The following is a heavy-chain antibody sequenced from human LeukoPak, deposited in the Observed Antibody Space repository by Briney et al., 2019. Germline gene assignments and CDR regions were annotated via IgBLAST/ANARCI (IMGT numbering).Heavy chain of an antibody. D-gene: IGHD2-21*02. CDR2: IYPRDGST. J-gene: IGHJ3*02. Sequence: ASVKVSCKASGYTFTSNYIHWVRQAPGQGLEWMGMIYPRDGSTSYAQKFQGRVTVTRDTSTSTVHMELSGLRSEDTAVYYCAGGPLAYCGGDCYYNAFDIWGQGTMVTVSS. CDR3: AGGPLAYCGGDCYYNAFDI. CDR1: GYTFTSNY. V-gene: IGHV1-46*01.